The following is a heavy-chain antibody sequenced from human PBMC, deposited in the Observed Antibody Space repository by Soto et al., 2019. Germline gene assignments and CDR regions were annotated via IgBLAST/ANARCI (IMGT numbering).Heavy chain of an antibody. V-gene: IGHV3-66*04. D-gene: IGHD2-2*01. CDR1: GFTVSSNY. CDR2: IYSGGST. Sequence: GGSLRLSCAASGFTVSSNYMSWVRQAPGKGLEWVSVIYSGGSTYYADSVKGRFTISRDNSKNTLYLQMNSLRAEDTAVYYCARQAPIYCSSTSCYDIFDYWGQGTLVTVSS. CDR3: ARQAPIYCSSTSCYDIFDY. J-gene: IGHJ4*02.